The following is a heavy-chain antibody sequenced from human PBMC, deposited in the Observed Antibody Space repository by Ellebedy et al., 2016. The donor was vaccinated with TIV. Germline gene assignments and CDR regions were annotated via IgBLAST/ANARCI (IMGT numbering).Heavy chain of an antibody. CDR1: GFSFRSYW. CDR3: ATDGSYGDYLSPAHAFEM. Sequence: GESLKISCAGSGFSFRSYWMSWVRQAPGKGLEWVANINQDGSDKYYVDFVKGRFTISRDNAKTSLYLQINSLRAEDTAVYYCATDGSYGDYLSPAHAFEMWGQGTMVIVSS. CDR2: INQDGSDK. J-gene: IGHJ3*02. D-gene: IGHD4-17*01. V-gene: IGHV3-7*03.